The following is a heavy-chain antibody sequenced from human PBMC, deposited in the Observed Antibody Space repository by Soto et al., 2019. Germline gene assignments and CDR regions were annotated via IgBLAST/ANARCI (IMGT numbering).Heavy chain of an antibody. CDR2: IYHSGST. D-gene: IGHD5-18*01. V-gene: IGHV4-4*02. CDR1: GGSISSSNW. J-gene: IGHJ6*02. Sequence: SETLSLTCAVSGGSISSSNWWSWVRQPPGEGLEWIGEIYHSGSTNYNPSLKSRVTISVDKSKNQFSLKLSSVAAADTAVYYCATRRGYSYAHCYGMDVWGQGTTVTVSS. CDR3: ATRRGYSYAHCYGMDV.